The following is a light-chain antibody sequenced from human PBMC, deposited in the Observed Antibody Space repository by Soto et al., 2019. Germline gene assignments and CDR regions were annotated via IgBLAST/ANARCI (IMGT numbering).Light chain of an antibody. Sequence: QSALTQPRSVSGSPGQSVTISCTGTSSDVGGYKYVSWYQQHPGKAPKLMIYDVSKRPSGVPDRFSGSKSGNTASLTISGLQAEDEADYYCCSYAGSFVVFGGGTKLPVL. V-gene: IGLV2-11*01. CDR2: DVS. J-gene: IGLJ2*01. CDR1: SSDVGGYKY. CDR3: CSYAGSFVV.